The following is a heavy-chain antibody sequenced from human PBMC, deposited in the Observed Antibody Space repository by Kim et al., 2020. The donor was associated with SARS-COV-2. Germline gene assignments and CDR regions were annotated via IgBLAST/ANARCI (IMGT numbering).Heavy chain of an antibody. CDR3: AKMIVRTTYDI. Sequence: GGSLRLSCAASGFTFNNYAMTWVRQAPGKGLEWVSTITVGGDSTYYVDSVKGRFTISRDNSKNTLYLQLNSLRAEDTAIYYCAKMIVRTTYDIWGLGTLVTVSS. D-gene: IGHD1-7*01. CDR2: ITVGGDST. CDR1: GFTFNNYA. V-gene: IGHV3-23*01. J-gene: IGHJ3*02.